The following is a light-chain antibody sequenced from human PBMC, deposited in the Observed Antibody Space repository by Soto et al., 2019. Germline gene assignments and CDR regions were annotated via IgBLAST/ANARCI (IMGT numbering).Light chain of an antibody. J-gene: IGKJ4*01. CDR1: QTISVY. CDR3: QQSCSPPAYGGENPQLS. V-gene: IGKV1-39*01. Sequence: DIQMTQSPSSLSASVGDTVIITCRASQTISVYLNWYQQIAGKAPKLLIYTASTLQTGVPSRFSGSVTGTDFTLTIRSLQSEDFATDYCQQSCSPPAYGGENPQLSFGGSTKVEIK. CDR2: TAS.